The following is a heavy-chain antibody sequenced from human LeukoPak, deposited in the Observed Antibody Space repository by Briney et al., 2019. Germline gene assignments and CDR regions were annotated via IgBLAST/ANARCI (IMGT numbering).Heavy chain of an antibody. CDR3: ARARDYVDYDSGDGMDV. Sequence: PSETLSLNCTVSGGSISSGDYYWRWIRQPPGKGLEWIGYIYYSGSTNYNPSLKSRVTISVDTSKNQFSLKLSSVTAADTAVDYCARARDYVDYDSGDGMDVWGQGTTVTVSS. V-gene: IGHV4-61*08. D-gene: IGHD4-17*01. J-gene: IGHJ6*02. CDR1: GGSISSGDYY. CDR2: IYYSGST.